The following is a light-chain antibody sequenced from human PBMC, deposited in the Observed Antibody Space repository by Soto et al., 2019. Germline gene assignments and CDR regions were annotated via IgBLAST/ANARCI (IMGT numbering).Light chain of an antibody. J-gene: IGKJ5*01. CDR3: QQRSNLTPT. CDR2: DAS. V-gene: IGKV3-11*01. Sequence: EIVMTQSPGTLSLSPGERANLSCRASQFIDSYLAWYRQIPGQAPRLLIYDASNRATGIPDRFSGGVSGTDFTLTISRLEPEDFAVYYCQQRSNLTPTFGQVTRLEIK. CDR1: QFIDSY.